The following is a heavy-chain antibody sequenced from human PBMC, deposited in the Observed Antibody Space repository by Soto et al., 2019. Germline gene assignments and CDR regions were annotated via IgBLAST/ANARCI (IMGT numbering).Heavy chain of an antibody. J-gene: IGHJ6*02. CDR3: ARTPLRGVDLYYYGMDV. Sequence: ASVKVSCKASGYTFTGYYMHWVRQAPGQGLEWMGWINPNSGGTNYAQKFQGWVTMTRDTSISTAYMELSRLRSDDTAVYYCARTPLRGVDLYYYGMDVWGQGTTVTVSS. D-gene: IGHD3-10*01. V-gene: IGHV1-2*04. CDR1: GYTFTGYY. CDR2: INPNSGGT.